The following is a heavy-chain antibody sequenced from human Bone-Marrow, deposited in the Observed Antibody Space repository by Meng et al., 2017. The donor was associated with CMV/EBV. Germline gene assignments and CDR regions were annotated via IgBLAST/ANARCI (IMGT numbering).Heavy chain of an antibody. D-gene: IGHD1-20*01. J-gene: IGHJ4*02. Sequence: GGSLRLSCAASGFTFIDYAFHWVRQAPGKGLEWVAVISSDGNNDFYAGSVKGRFALSRDISKNTVYVQMSSLRVKDTAIYYCARGRNTWNYFDFWGQGARVTGSS. CDR2: ISSDGNND. V-gene: IGHV3-30*09. CDR3: ARGRNTWNYFDF. CDR1: GFTFIDYA.